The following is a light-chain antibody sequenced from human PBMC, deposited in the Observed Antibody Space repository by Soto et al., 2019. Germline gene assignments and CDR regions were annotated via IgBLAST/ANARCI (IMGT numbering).Light chain of an antibody. CDR1: QNVYNN. J-gene: IGKJ4*01. Sequence: TQSTATLSVSPGEGATLSCKASQNVYNNLAWYQQRPGQPPRLLIYDASTRATGISARFSGSGYGTEFTLTISSLQSEDFAVYFCQQCRNWPLTFGGGTKVDIK. CDR3: QQCRNWPLT. CDR2: DAS. V-gene: IGKV3-15*01.